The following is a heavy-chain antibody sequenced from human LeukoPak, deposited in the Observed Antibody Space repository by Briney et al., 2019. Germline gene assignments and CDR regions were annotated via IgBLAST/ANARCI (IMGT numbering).Heavy chain of an antibody. Sequence: GASVKVSCKASGGTFSSYAISWVRQAPGQGLEWMGRIIPIFGTANYAQKFQGRVTITTDESTSTAYMELSSLRSEDTAVYYCARGRGHYDYVWGSYRPSYYYYMDVWGKGTTVTVSS. CDR1: GGTFSSYA. V-gene: IGHV1-69*05. CDR3: ARGRGHYDYVWGSYRPSYYYYMDV. CDR2: IIPIFGTA. J-gene: IGHJ6*03. D-gene: IGHD3-16*02.